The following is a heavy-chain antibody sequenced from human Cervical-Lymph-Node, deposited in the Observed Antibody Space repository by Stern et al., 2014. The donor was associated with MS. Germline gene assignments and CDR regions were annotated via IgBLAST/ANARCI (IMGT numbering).Heavy chain of an antibody. V-gene: IGHV4-59*01. CDR3: ARDKGRFLL. D-gene: IGHD2-21*01. CDR2: IYYSGST. J-gene: IGHJ4*01. CDR1: GGSITNYY. Sequence: QLQLPASGPGLVKPSETLSLTCTVSGGSITNYYWSWIRQPPGKGLEWIGYIYYSGSTNYNPSLKSRVTISVDTSKNQFSLKLSSGTAADTAVYYCARDKGRFLLWGQGTLVTVAA.